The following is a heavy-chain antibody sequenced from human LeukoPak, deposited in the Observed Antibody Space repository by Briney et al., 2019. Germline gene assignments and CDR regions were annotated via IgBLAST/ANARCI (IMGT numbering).Heavy chain of an antibody. CDR2: IYSGGST. D-gene: IGHD4-17*01. V-gene: IGHV3-53*01. Sequence: GGSLRLSCAASGFTLSGRWMHWVRQAPGKGLEWVSVIYSGGSTYYADSVKGRFTISRDNSKNTLYLQMNSLRAEDTAVYYCARDPVTVTNYYGMDVWGQGTTVTVSS. CDR3: ARDPVTVTNYYGMDV. CDR1: GFTLSGRW. J-gene: IGHJ6*02.